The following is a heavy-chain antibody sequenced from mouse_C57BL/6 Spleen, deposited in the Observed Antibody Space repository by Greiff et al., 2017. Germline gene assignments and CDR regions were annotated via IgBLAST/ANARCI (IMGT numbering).Heavy chain of an antibody. J-gene: IGHJ4*01. CDR2: IYPGDGDT. V-gene: IGHV1-80*01. CDR3: ARAGGYYYAMDY. Sequence: QVQLQQSGAELVKPGASVKISCKASGYAFSSYWMNWVKQRPGKGLEWIGQIYPGDGDTNYNGKFKGKATLTADKSSSTAYMQLSSLTSEVSAVYFCARAGGYYYAMDYWGQGTSVTVSS. D-gene: IGHD3-1*01. CDR1: GYAFSSYW.